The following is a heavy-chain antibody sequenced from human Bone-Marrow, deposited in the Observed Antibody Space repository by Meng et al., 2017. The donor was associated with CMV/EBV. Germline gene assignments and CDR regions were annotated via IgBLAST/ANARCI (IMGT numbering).Heavy chain of an antibody. D-gene: IGHD2-2*02. CDR3: TTDRLYGGGFDY. CDR1: GFTFSSYA. J-gene: IGHJ4*02. Sequence: GGSLRLSCAASGFTFSSYAMHWVRQAPGKGLEWVAVISYDGSNKYYADSVKGRFTISRDDSKITLYLQMNSLKTEDTAVYYCTTDRLYGGGFDYWGQGTLVTVSS. CDR2: ISYDGSNK. V-gene: IGHV3-30-3*01.